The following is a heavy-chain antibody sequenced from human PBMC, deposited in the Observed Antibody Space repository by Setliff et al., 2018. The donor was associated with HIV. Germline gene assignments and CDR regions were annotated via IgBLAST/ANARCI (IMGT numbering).Heavy chain of an antibody. CDR2: ISYRGST. Sequence: PSATLSLTCTVSGGSISIYSYYWGWIRQPPGKGLEWIGSISYRGSTYYNPSLTSRVTISVDPSKNQFSLRLSSVTAADTAVYYCARERALDGSGSLVWFDPWGQGTLVTVSS. V-gene: IGHV4-39*07. CDR1: GGSISIYSYY. D-gene: IGHD3-10*01. CDR3: ARERALDGSGSLVWFDP. J-gene: IGHJ5*02.